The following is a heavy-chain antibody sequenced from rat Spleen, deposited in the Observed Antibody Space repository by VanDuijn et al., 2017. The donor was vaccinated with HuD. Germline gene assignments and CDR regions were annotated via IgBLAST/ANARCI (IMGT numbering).Heavy chain of an antibody. CDR3: ATVLGADFDY. Sequence: EVQLVESGGGLVQPGRSLKLSCAASAFTFSNYGMHWIRQAPTKGLEWVAIISPSGGSTYYRESVQGRFTISRDNAKRTLYLQLDSLRSEDTATYYCATVLGADFDYWGQGLMVTVSS. D-gene: IGHD5-1*01. CDR1: AFTFSNYG. V-gene: IGHV5-19*01. CDR2: ISPSGGST. J-gene: IGHJ2*01.